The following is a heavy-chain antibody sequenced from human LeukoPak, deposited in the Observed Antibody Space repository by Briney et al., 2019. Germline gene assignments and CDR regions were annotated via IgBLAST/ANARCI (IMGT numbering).Heavy chain of an antibody. CDR2: IIPILGIA. Sequence: ASVKVSCKASGATFSSYAISWVRQAPGQGLEWMGRIIPILGIANYAQKFQGRVTITADKSTSTAYMELSSLRSEDTAVYYCARYDSSGKRYFDLWGRGTLVTVSS. CDR3: ARYDSSGKRYFDL. J-gene: IGHJ2*01. V-gene: IGHV1-69*04. D-gene: IGHD3-22*01. CDR1: GATFSSYA.